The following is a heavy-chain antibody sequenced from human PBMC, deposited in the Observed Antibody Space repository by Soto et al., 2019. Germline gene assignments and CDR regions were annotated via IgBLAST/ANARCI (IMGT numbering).Heavy chain of an antibody. CDR1: GGTFSSYT. CDR2: LIPIFGTA. V-gene: IGHV1-69*12. CDR3: ARGNHRWLQLWYFDL. Sequence: QVQLVQSGAEVKKPGSSVTVSCKASGGTFSSYTISWVRQAPGQGLEWMGGLIPIFGTANYAQKFQGRVTITADDSTSTGYMELSSLRSEDTAVYYCARGNHRWLQLWYFDLWGRGTLVTVSS. D-gene: IGHD5-12*01. J-gene: IGHJ2*01.